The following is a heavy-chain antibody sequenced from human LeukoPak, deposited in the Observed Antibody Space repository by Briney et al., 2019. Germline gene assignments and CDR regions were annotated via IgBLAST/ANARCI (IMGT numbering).Heavy chain of an antibody. Sequence: GASVKVSCKVSGYTLTELSMHWVRQAPGKGLEWMGIINPSGGSTSYAQKFQGRVTMTRDTSTSTVYMELSSLRSEDTAVYYCARDSHQGSGYGYYFDYWGQGTLVTVSS. CDR3: ARDSHQGSGYGYYFDY. CDR2: INPSGGST. V-gene: IGHV1-46*01. D-gene: IGHD5-12*01. J-gene: IGHJ4*02. CDR1: GYTLTELS.